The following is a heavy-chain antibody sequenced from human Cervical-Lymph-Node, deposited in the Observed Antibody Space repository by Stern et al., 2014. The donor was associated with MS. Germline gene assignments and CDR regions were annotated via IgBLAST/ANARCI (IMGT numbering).Heavy chain of an antibody. J-gene: IGHJ4*02. CDR3: ARNWRGVGSTAYDY. CDR2: INPSGGST. CDR1: GYTFTTYY. Sequence: VHLVESGAEVEKPGASVKVSCKASGYTFTTYYMHWVRQAPGQGLEWMGMINPSGGSTTYAQKFQGRVTMTRDTSTSTVYMELSSLRSEDTAVYYCARNWRGVGSTAYDYGGQGTLVTVSS. V-gene: IGHV1-46*01. D-gene: IGHD1-26*01.